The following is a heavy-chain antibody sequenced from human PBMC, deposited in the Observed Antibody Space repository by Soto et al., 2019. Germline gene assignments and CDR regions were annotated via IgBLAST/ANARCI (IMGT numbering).Heavy chain of an antibody. CDR3: ARGDTLGVLSATGTTGPALFRNWFDP. J-gene: IGHJ5*02. CDR2: INHSGST. D-gene: IGHD1-1*01. V-gene: IGHV4-39*07. Sequence: SETLSLTCTVSGGSISSSGYYWSWIRQPPGKGLEWIGEINHSGSTNYNPSLKSRVTISVDTSKNQFSLKLSSVTAADTAVYYCARGDTLGVLSATGTTGPALFRNWFDPWGQGTLVTVSS. CDR1: GGSISSSGYY.